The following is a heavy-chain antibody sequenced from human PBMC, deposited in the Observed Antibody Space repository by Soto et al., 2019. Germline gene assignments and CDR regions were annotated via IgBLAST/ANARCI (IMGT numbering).Heavy chain of an antibody. V-gene: IGHV3-15*01. D-gene: IGHD2-21*02. Sequence: EVQLVESGGGLVKPGGSLRLSCAASGITFTNAWMGWVRQAPGKGLEWIGRLKSRRRGGTSDYAASVKGRFSISKDESKNTLYLQMNSLQTEDTAVYHCTTDGGVTAYPLFWAWGQGTLVTVSS. J-gene: IGHJ5*02. CDR3: TTDGGVTAYPLFWA. CDR2: LKSRRRGGTS. CDR1: GITFTNAW.